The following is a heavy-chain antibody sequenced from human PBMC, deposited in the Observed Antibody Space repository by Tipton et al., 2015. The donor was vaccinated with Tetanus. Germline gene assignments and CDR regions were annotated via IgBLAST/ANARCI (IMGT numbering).Heavy chain of an antibody. V-gene: IGHV3-30*03. Sequence: QVQLVQSGGGVVQPGRSLRLSCAASGFTFSNSGMHWVRQAPGKGLEWVAIISYDGNYQSYAESVKGRFTISRDNSKSTLFLQMNGLRAEDTAVYYCIYTLSWSAFDYWGQGSLVTVSS. CDR1: GFTFSNSG. D-gene: IGHD6-13*01. CDR2: ISYDGNYQ. J-gene: IGHJ4*02. CDR3: IYTLSWSAFDY.